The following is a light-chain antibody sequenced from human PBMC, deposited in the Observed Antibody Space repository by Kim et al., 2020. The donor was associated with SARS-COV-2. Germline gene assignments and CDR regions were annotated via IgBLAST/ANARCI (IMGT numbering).Light chain of an antibody. V-gene: IGLV1-44*01. Sequence: GQSVTLYCAGSSTNIGSYIVNWYQLLPGTAPKLLNYRNDQRPSGVPDRISVPKSGPSAYMASSGVQSEDEADYYCAALDAGLNSGVCRGATNLTVL. CDR2: RND. J-gene: IGLJ3*02. CDR3: AALDAGLNSGV. CDR1: STNIGSYI.